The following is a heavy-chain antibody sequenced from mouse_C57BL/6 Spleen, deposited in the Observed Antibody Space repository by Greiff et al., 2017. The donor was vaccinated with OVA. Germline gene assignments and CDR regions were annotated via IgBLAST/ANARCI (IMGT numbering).Heavy chain of an antibody. CDR3: ARESDYYGSFDY. J-gene: IGHJ2*01. V-gene: IGHV1-7*01. Sequence: QVQLQQSGAELAKPGASVKLSCKASGYTFTSYWMHWVKQRPGQGLEWIGYINPSSGYTKYNQKFKSKATLTVDKPSSTAYMQLSSLTSEDSAVYYCARESDYYGSFDYWGQGTPLTVSS. D-gene: IGHD1-1*01. CDR1: GYTFTSYW. CDR2: INPSSGYT.